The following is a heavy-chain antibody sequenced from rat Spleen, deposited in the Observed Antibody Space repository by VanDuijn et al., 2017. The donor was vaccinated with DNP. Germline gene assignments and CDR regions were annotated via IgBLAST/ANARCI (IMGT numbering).Heavy chain of an antibody. Sequence: EVYLQESGPGLVKPSQSLSLTCSVTGYSITSNYWGWIRQFPGNKMEYIGHISYSGRTEYNPSLKSRISITRETSRNHFFLHLISVTTEDTATYYCARWTRYFDYWGQGVMVTVSS. CDR3: ARWTRYFDY. D-gene: IGHD1-7*01. V-gene: IGHV3-1*01. CDR2: ISYSGRT. CDR1: GYSITSNY. J-gene: IGHJ2*01.